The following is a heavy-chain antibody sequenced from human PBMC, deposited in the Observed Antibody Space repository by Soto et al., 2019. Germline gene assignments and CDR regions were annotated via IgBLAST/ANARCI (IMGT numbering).Heavy chain of an antibody. Sequence: SETLSLTCTVSGGSVNATSYYWGWIRQPPGKGLEWIATIHYTGTTYYNPSLGSRGTISVDTSKNQFSLNLNSVTVADTAVYFCSRHILGGAHASLPLWGQGTLVTSPS. V-gene: IGHV4-39*01. CDR3: SRHILGGAHASLPL. D-gene: IGHD3-16*01. CDR2: IHYTGTT. CDR1: GGSVNATSYY. J-gene: IGHJ4*02.